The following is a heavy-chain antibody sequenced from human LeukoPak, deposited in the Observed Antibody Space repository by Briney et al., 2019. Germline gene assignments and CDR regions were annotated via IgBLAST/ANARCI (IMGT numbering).Heavy chain of an antibody. CDR3: ARDVWTGVAVSDY. J-gene: IGHJ4*02. CDR2: IKEDGSIQ. CDR1: GFTFDDYA. Sequence: GGSLRLSCAASGFTFDDYAMHWARQAPGKGLEWLANIKEDGSIQYYLDSVRGRFTISRDNAKTSVYLQLNSLRADDTAVYYCARDVWTGVAVSDYWGQGTLVTVSS. D-gene: IGHD6-19*01. V-gene: IGHV3-7*01.